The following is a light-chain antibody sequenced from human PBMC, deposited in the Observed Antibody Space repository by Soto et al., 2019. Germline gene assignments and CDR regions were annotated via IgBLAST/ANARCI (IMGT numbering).Light chain of an antibody. CDR2: VTT. J-gene: IGKJ1*01. V-gene: IGKV3-20*01. CDR3: QQYVTSSPRT. Sequence: EIVLTQSPGTLSLSPGERATLSCRASHTISSRYLAGYQQKPGQAPRLLMYVTTRRATGIPDRFSGSGSVTDFTLAITRLQAEDFAVYYCQQYVTSSPRTFGQGTKVEIK. CDR1: HTISSRY.